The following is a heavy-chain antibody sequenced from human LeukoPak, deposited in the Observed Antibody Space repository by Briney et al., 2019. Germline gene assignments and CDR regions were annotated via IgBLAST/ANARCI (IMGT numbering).Heavy chain of an antibody. CDR3: ARQTGSGLFSLP. CDR1: GSSISNYY. J-gene: IGHJ4*02. CDR2: IYYSGST. V-gene: IGHV4-59*08. D-gene: IGHD3-10*01. Sequence: SETLSLTCTVSGSSISNYYWNWIRQPPGKGLEWIGYIYYSGSTNYNPSLKSRVTISVDTSKNQFSLKLSSVTAADTAVYYCARQTGSGLFSLPGGQGTLVTVSS.